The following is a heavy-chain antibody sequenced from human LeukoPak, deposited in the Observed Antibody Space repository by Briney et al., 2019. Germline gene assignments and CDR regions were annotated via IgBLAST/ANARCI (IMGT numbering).Heavy chain of an antibody. J-gene: IGHJ4*02. CDR2: IYDSGST. CDR3: ARDHCSGGSCYSRFFDY. D-gene: IGHD2-15*01. V-gene: IGHV4-59*01. Sequence: PSETLSLTCTVSNGSISSYYWSWIRQPPGKGLEWIGYIYDSGSTYYNPSLKSRVTISVDTSKNQFSLKLRSVTAADTAVCYCARDHCSGGSCYSRFFDYWGQGTLVTVSS. CDR1: NGSISSYY.